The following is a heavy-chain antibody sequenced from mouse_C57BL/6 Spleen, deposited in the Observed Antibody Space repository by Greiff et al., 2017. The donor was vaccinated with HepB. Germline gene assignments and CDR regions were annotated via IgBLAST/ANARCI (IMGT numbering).Heavy chain of an antibody. CDR1: GFTFSSYA. D-gene: IGHD1-1*01. J-gene: IGHJ1*03. V-gene: IGHV5-4*03. CDR3: ARAYYYGSSKGYFDV. Sequence: EVNVVESGGGLVKPGGSLKLSCAASGFTFSSYAMSWVRQTPEKRLEWVATISDGGSYTYYPDNVKGRFTISRDNAKNNLYLQMSHLKSEDTAMYYCARAYYYGSSKGYFDVWGTGTTVTVSS. CDR2: ISDGGSYT.